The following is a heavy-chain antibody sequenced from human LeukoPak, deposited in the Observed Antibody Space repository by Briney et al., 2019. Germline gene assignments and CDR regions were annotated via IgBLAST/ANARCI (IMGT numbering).Heavy chain of an antibody. J-gene: IGHJ4*02. Sequence: ASVKVSCKASGYTFTGYYMHWVRQAPGQGLEWMGWINPNSGGTNYAQKFQGRVTMTRDTSISTAYMELSRLRSDDTAVYYCAIAYYGSGSYYPIWGQGTLVTVSS. CDR2: INPNSGGT. CDR3: AIAYYGSGSYYPI. V-gene: IGHV1-2*02. D-gene: IGHD3-10*01. CDR1: GYTFTGYY.